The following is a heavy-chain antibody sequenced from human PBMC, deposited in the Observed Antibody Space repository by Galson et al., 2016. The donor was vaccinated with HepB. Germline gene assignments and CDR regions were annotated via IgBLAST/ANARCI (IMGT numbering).Heavy chain of an antibody. CDR2: INQGGSEE. D-gene: IGHD3-10*01. Sequence: SLRLSCAASGFTFSSYWMSWVRQAPGKGLEWVANINQGGSEEKYVDSVKGRFTISRDNAKNSLYLQMSRLGAEDTARYYCVRRLDTEGRIGGWGWGMDVWGQGTTVTVFS. V-gene: IGHV3-7*01. CDR3: VRRLDTEGRIGGWGWGMDV. J-gene: IGHJ6*02. CDR1: GFTFSSYW.